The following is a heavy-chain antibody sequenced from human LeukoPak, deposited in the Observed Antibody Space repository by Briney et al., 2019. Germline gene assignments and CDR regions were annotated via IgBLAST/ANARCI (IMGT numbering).Heavy chain of an antibody. D-gene: IGHD3-3*01. CDR1: GGSISSGSYN. CDR2: IYYSGST. J-gene: IGHJ4*02. Sequence: SETLSLTCTVSGGSISSGSYNWGWIRQPPGKGLEWIGSIYYSGSTYYNPSLKSRVTISVDTSKNQFSLKLSSVTAADTAVYYCARDDSRTEFDYWGQGTLVTVSS. V-gene: IGHV4-39*07. CDR3: ARDDSRTEFDY.